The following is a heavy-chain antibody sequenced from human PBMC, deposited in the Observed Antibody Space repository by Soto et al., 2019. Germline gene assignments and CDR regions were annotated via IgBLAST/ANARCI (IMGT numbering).Heavy chain of an antibody. CDR3: AGRYDFWSGYPSGAFDI. Sequence: SVKVYCKASGYTFTSYAISWVRQAPGQGLEWMGGIIPIFGTANYAQKFQGRVTITADESTSTAYMELSSLRSEDTAVYYCAGRYDFWSGYPSGAFDIWGQGTMVTVSS. J-gene: IGHJ3*02. V-gene: IGHV1-69*13. CDR2: IIPIFGTA. CDR1: GYTFTSYA. D-gene: IGHD3-3*01.